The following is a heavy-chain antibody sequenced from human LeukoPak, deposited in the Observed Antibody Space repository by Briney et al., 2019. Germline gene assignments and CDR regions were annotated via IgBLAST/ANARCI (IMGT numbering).Heavy chain of an antibody. J-gene: IGHJ3*01. CDR1: AFTFSSYW. CDR2: IKQDGSEK. CDR3: ARDWEDIVVVPAAIGV. D-gene: IGHD2-2*02. V-gene: IGHV3-7*01. Sequence: GGSLRLSCAASAFTFSSYWMSWVRQAPGKGLEWVANIKQDGSEKYYVDSVKGRFTISRDNAKNSLYLQMNSLRAEDTAVYYCARDWEDIVVVPAAIGVWGQGTMVTVSS.